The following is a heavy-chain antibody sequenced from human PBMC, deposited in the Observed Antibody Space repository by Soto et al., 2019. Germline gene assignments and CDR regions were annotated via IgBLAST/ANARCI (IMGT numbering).Heavy chain of an antibody. D-gene: IGHD6-19*01. CDR3: ARDAVAGTSDFDY. CDR1: GFTFSSYE. CDR2: ISSSSSYI. V-gene: IGHV3-21*05. J-gene: IGHJ4*02. Sequence: GGSLRLSCAASGFTFSSYEMNWVRQAPGKGLEWVSYISSSSSYIYYADSVKGRFTISRDNAKNSLYLQMNSLRAEDTAVYYCARDAVAGTSDFDYWGQGTLVTVSS.